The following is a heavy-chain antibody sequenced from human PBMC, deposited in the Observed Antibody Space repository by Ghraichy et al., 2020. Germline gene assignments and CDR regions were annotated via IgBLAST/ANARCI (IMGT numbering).Heavy chain of an antibody. CDR2: IHFRGGT. V-gene: IGHV4-59*12. D-gene: IGHD3-22*01. J-gene: IGHJ4*02. Sequence: GSLRLSCTVSGDSIISSYWNWIRQPPGKGLEWIGYIHFRGGTKYNPSLGSRVTMSVDTSKNQFSLDLSSVTAADTAMYFCVRAYFDSSGYHSGGEIELDSWGQGTLVTVSS. CDR3: VRAYFDSSGYHSGGEIELDS. CDR1: GDSIISSY.